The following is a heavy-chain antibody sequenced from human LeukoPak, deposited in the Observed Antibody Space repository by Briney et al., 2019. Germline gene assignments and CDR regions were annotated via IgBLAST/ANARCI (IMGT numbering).Heavy chain of an antibody. V-gene: IGHV4-38-2*02. CDR1: GYSISSGYY. J-gene: IGHJ4*02. Sequence: SSETLSLTCTVSGYSISSGYYWGWIRQPPGKGLEWIALIYHSGTTYYNPSLKSRVTISVDTSKNQFSLKLSSVTAADTAVYYCARPNWNYGGGIIDYWGQGTLVTVSS. D-gene: IGHD1-7*01. CDR3: ARPNWNYGGGIIDY. CDR2: IYHSGTT.